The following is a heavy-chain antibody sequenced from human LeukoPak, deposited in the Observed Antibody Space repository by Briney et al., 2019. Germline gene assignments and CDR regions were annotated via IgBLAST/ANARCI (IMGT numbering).Heavy chain of an antibody. CDR1: GGSISSDSYH. CDR2: IYYSGDT. CDR3: ARQGAIDAFDI. J-gene: IGHJ3*02. V-gene: IGHV4-39*07. D-gene: IGHD1-26*01. Sequence: PSETLSLTCTVSGGSISSDSYHWGWIRQPPGKGLEWIGSIYYSGDTNYNPSLKSRVTMSVVTSKNQFSLKLSSVTAADTAVYCCARQGAIDAFDIWGQGTMVTVSS.